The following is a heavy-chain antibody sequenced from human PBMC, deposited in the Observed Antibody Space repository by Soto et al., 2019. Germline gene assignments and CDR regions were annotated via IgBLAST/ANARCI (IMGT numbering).Heavy chain of an antibody. CDR2: ISSSSSYI. V-gene: IGHV3-21*01. CDR1: GFTFSSYS. CDR3: AKPFGLELREAFDY. D-gene: IGHD1-7*01. J-gene: IGHJ4*02. Sequence: GGSLRLSCAASGFTFSSYSMNWVRQAPGKGLEWVSSISSSSSYIYYADSVKGRFTISRDNAKNSLYLQMNSLRAEDTAVYYCAKPFGLELREAFDYSGQGTLVTVSS.